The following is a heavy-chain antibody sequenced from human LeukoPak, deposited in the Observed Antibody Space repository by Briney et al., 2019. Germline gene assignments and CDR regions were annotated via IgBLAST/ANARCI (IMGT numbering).Heavy chain of an antibody. Sequence: SETLSLTCTVSGGSISSYSWSWIRQPPGKGLEWIGYIYYSGSTNYNPSLKSRVTISVDTSKNQFSLKLSSVTAADTAVYYCARAFLELPDYWGQGTLVTVSS. V-gene: IGHV4-59*08. CDR2: IYYSGST. CDR3: ARAFLELPDY. D-gene: IGHD3-3*01. J-gene: IGHJ4*02. CDR1: GGSISSYS.